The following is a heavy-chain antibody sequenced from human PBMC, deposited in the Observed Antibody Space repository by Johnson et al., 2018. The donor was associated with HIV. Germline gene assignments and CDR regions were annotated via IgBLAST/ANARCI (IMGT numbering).Heavy chain of an antibody. CDR2: ISYDGSNK. Sequence: QVQLVESGGGLVQPGRSLRLSCAASGFTFSSYAMHWVRQAPGKGLEWVAVISYDGSNKYYADSVKGRFTISRDNSKNTLYLQMNSLRAEDTAVYYCARDWSSWYTVDAFDIWGQGTMVTVSS. V-gene: IGHV3-30*04. D-gene: IGHD6-13*01. CDR1: GFTFSSYA. CDR3: ARDWSSWYTVDAFDI. J-gene: IGHJ3*02.